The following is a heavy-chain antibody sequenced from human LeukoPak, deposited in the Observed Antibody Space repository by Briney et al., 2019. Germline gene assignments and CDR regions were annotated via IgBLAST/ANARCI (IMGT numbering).Heavy chain of an antibody. CDR2: MNPNSGNT. Sequence: ASVKVSCKASGYTFTSYDINWVRQATGQGLEWMGWMNPNSGNTGYAQKFQGRVTITRNTSISTAYMELSSLRSEDTAVYYCARDRALSVSSGGNWFDPWGQGTLVTLSS. D-gene: IGHD3-22*01. CDR3: ARDRALSVSSGGNWFDP. CDR1: GYTFTSYD. J-gene: IGHJ5*02. V-gene: IGHV1-8*03.